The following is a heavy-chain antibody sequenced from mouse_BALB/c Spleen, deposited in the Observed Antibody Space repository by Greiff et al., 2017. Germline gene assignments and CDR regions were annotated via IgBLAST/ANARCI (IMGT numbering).Heavy chain of an antibody. J-gene: IGHJ3*01. D-gene: IGHD2-4*01. Sequence: EVMLVESGGGLVKPGGSLKLSCAASGFTFSSYAMSWVRQTPEKRLEWVATISSGGSYTYYPDSVKGRFTISRDNAKNTLYLQMSSLRSEDTAMYYCASPYYDYDGGFAYWGQGTLVTVSA. CDR1: GFTFSSYA. CDR3: ASPYYDYDGGFAY. V-gene: IGHV5-9-1*01. CDR2: ISSGGSYT.